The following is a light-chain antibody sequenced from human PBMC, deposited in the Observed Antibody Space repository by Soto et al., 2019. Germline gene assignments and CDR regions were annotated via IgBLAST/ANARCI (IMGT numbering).Light chain of an antibody. CDR3: HSYDSSLSASV. Sequence: QPVLTQPPSVSGAPGQRVTISCTRSSSNIGAGYDVHWYQQLPGTAPKLLIFGNNYRPSGVPDRYSVSKSGTSASLAITGLQAEDEADYYCHSYDSSLSASVFGGGTKLTVL. J-gene: IGLJ3*02. V-gene: IGLV1-40*01. CDR1: SSNIGAGYD. CDR2: GNN.